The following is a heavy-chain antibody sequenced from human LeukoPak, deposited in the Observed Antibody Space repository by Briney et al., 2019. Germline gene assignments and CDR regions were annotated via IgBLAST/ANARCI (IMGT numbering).Heavy chain of an antibody. CDR1: GSSISSYY. CDR3: ARRYCTDGVCYLVS. V-gene: IGHV4-59*12. Sequence: SETLSLTCTVSGSSISSYYWSWIRQPPGKGLEWIGYIYFTGSTNYNPSLKSRVTMSVDTSNNQFSLKLSSVTAADTAVYYCARRYCTDGVCYLVSWGQGTLVTVSS. D-gene: IGHD2-8*01. CDR2: IYFTGST. J-gene: IGHJ5*02.